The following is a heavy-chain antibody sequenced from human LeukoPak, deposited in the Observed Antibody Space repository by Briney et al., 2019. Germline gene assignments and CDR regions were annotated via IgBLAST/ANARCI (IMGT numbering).Heavy chain of an antibody. Sequence: GESLKISCKGSGYSFTSYWIGWVRQMPGKGLEWMGIIYPGDSGTRYSPSFQGQVTISADKSISTAYLQWSSLKASDTAMYYCARHLLPGYYGMDVWGKGTTVTVSS. CDR2: IYPGDSGT. V-gene: IGHV5-51*01. CDR3: ARHLLPGYYGMDV. CDR1: GYSFTSYW. D-gene: IGHD2-21*01. J-gene: IGHJ6*04.